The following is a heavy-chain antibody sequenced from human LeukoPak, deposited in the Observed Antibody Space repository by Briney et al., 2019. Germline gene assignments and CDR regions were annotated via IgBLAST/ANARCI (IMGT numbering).Heavy chain of an antibody. CDR3: ARHLGYSSGWYYFDY. D-gene: IGHD6-19*01. CDR2: IYYSGST. J-gene: IGHJ4*02. Sequence: SETLSLTCTVSGGSISSSCYYWGWIRQPPGKGLEWIGSIYYSGSTYYNPSLKSRVTISVDTSKNQFSLKLSSVTAADTAVYYCARHLGYSSGWYYFDYWGQGTLVTVSS. CDR1: GGSISSSCYY. V-gene: IGHV4-39*01.